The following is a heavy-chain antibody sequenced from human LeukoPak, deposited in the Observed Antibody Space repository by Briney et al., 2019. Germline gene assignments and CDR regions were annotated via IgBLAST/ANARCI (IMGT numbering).Heavy chain of an antibody. CDR2: ISYDGSNK. Sequence: GRSLRLSCAASGFTFSSYAMHWVRQAAGKGLEWVAVISYDGSNKYYADAVKGRFTISRDNSKNTLYLQMNSLRAEDTAVYYCPGYYGSGSHGAFDIWGQGTMVTVSS. V-gene: IGHV3-30*04. CDR3: PGYYGSGSHGAFDI. J-gene: IGHJ3*02. CDR1: GFTFSSYA. D-gene: IGHD3-10*01.